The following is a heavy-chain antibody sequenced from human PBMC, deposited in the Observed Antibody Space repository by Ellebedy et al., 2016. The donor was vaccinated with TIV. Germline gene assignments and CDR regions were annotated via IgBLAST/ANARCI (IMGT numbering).Heavy chain of an antibody. V-gene: IGHV4-39*07. J-gene: IGHJ6*02. CDR3: ARLQYYGSGSSYYYYYGMDV. Sequence: SETLSLTXTVSGGSISSSGYYWGWIRQPPGKGLEWIGTIYYSGSTYYNPSLKSRVTISVDKSKNQFSLKLSSVTAADTAVYYCARLQYYGSGSSYYYYYGMDVWGQGTTVTVSS. D-gene: IGHD3-10*01. CDR2: IYYSGST. CDR1: GGSISSSGYY.